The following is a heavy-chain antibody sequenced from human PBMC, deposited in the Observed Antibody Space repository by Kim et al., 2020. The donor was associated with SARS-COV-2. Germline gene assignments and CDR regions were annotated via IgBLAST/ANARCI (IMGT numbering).Heavy chain of an antibody. J-gene: IGHJ4*01. CDR3: AKRRGSGTYSFDS. V-gene: IGHV3-30*18. Sequence: GGSLRLSCAASGFIFSNYGMHWVRQAPGKGLEWVALISYDGSDKYYADSVKGRFTISRDNSKSTLYLQMNSLRAEDTAVYYCAKRRGSGTYSFDSLG. CDR2: ISYDGSDK. D-gene: IGHD3-10*01. CDR1: GFIFSNYG.